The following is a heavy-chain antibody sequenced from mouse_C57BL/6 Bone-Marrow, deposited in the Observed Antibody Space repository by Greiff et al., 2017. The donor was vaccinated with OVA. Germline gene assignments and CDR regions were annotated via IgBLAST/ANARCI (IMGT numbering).Heavy chain of an antibody. V-gene: IGHV1-82*01. Sequence: VQLKQSGPELVKPGASVKISCKASGYAFSSSWMNWVKQRPGKGLEWIGRIYPGDGDTNYNGKFKGKATLTADKSSSTAYMQLSSLTSEDSAVYFCARDYYYGSSLDYWGQGTTLTVSS. CDR2: IYPGDGDT. CDR1: GYAFSSSW. CDR3: ARDYYYGSSLDY. J-gene: IGHJ2*01. D-gene: IGHD1-1*01.